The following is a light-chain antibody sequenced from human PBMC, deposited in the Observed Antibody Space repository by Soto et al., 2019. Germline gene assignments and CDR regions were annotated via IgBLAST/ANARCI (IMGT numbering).Light chain of an antibody. CDR2: DVS. CDR3: SSYTSSSTNVV. J-gene: IGLJ2*01. V-gene: IGLV2-14*01. Sequence: QSALTQPASVSGSPGQSITISCTGTSSDVGGYNYVSWYQQHPGKAPTLMIYDVSNRPSGVSNRFSSSKSGNTASLTISGLQAEDEADYYCSSYTSSSTNVVFGGGTKLTVL. CDR1: SSDVGGYNY.